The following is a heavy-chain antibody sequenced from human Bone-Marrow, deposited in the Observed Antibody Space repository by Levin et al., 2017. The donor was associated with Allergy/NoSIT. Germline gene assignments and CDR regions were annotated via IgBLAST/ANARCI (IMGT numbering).Heavy chain of an antibody. Sequence: GGSLRLSCVGSGFTFEDSAMHWVRQIPGKGLEWVAGMSWNGAFIDYADFVEGRFAISRDNAKNSLYLQMNSLRPDDTALYYCVKDGIQFWRGYFESWGQGALVTVSS. CDR1: GFTFEDSA. D-gene: IGHD3-10*01. CDR2: MSWNGAFI. CDR3: VKDGIQFWRGYFES. J-gene: IGHJ4*02. V-gene: IGHV3-9*01.